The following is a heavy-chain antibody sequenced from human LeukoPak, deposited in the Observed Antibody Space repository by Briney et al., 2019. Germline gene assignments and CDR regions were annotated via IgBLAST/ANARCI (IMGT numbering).Heavy chain of an antibody. Sequence: SETLSLTCSVSRGSISTYSWSWIRQPPGEGLEWIGYIYSSGSTKCNPSLKSRVTISLDTSKNQFSLKLSSVTAADTAVYYCPRYDILTGRSFEYWGQGTLVTVSS. CDR3: PRYDILTGRSFEY. CDR2: IYSSGST. CDR1: RGSISTYS. D-gene: IGHD3-9*01. J-gene: IGHJ4*02. V-gene: IGHV4-59*12.